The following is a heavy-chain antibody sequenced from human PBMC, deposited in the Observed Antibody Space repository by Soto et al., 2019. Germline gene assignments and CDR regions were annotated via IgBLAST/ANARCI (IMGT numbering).Heavy chain of an antibody. D-gene: IGHD1-26*01. CDR3: AKDEGSGSYYSDAFNI. Sequence: QVQLVESGGGVVQPGRSLRLSCAASGFTFSDYAMHWVRQAPGKGLEWVAVISYDGSNDYHADSVKGRFTIARDNSKNTLSQQMNSLRAEDTAVYYCAKDEGSGSYYSDAFNIWGQGTMVTVSS. CDR1: GFTFSDYA. V-gene: IGHV3-30*18. CDR2: ISYDGSND. J-gene: IGHJ3*02.